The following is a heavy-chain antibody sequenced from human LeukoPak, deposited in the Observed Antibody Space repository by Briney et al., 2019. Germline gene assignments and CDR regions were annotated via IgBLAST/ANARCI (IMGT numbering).Heavy chain of an antibody. CDR2: ISAYNGNT. J-gene: IGHJ6*03. CDR1: GYTFTSYG. Sequence: ASVTVSCKASGYTFTSYGISWVRQAPGQGLEWMGWISAYNGNTNYAQKLQGRVTMTTDTSTSTAYMELRSLRSDDTAVYYCARRVELAYYYYYYMDVWGKGTTVTVSS. V-gene: IGHV1-18*01. CDR3: ARRVELAYYYYYYMDV. D-gene: IGHD1-7*01.